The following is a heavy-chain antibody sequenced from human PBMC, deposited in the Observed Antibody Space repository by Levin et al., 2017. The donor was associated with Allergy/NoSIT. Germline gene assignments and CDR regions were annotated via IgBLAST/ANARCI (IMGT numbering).Heavy chain of an antibody. Sequence: PGGSLRLSCAASGFTFSSYGMHWVRQAPGKGLEWVAVISYDGSNKYYADSVKGRFTISRDNSKNTLYLQMNSLRAEDTAVYYCAKDHIVATIRGWFDPWGQGTLVTVSS. CDR3: AKDHIVATIRGWFDP. CDR2: ISYDGSNK. V-gene: IGHV3-30*18. CDR1: GFTFSSYG. J-gene: IGHJ5*02. D-gene: IGHD5-12*01.